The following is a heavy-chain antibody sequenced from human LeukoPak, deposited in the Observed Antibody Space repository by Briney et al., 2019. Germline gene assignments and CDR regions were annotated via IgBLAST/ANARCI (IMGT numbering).Heavy chain of an antibody. CDR2: IYYSGST. CDR3: ASGHREDIVVVPAAMGHDAFDI. D-gene: IGHD2-2*01. V-gene: IGHV4-31*03. CDR1: GGSISSGGYY. Sequence: PSETLSLTCTVSGGSISSGGYYWSWIRQHPGKGLEWIGYIYYSGSTYYNPSLKSRVTIPVDTSKNQFSLKLSSVTAADTAVYYCASGHREDIVVVPAAMGHDAFDIWGQGTMVTVSS. J-gene: IGHJ3*02.